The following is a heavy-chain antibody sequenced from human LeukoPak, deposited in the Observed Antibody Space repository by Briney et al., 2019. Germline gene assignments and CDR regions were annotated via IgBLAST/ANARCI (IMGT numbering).Heavy chain of an antibody. D-gene: IGHD3-22*01. CDR2: IRSKANSYAT. V-gene: IGHV3-73*01. J-gene: IGHJ4*02. Sequence: GGSLKLSCATSGFTFSGSAIHWVRQASGKGLEWVGRIRSKANSYATTDVASVRGRFSISRDDSKDTAYLQMNSLKTEDTAVYYCTRPSYDSSVSGVVYWGQGTLVTVSS. CDR3: TRPSYDSSVSGVVY. CDR1: GFTFSGSA.